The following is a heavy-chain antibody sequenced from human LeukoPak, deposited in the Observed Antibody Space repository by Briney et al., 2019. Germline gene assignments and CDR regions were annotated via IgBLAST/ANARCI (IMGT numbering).Heavy chain of an antibody. D-gene: IGHD5-18*01. CDR3: QLWSTRGVFDI. J-gene: IGHJ3*02. CDR1: GFTFSTYG. Sequence: GGSLRLSCVASGFTFSTYGMSWVRQAPGKGLEWVAVISHHGANKFYGDSVKGRFTISRDNSNNMVYLQTNGLRAEDTAVYKIQLWSTRGVFDIWGQGTMVTVSS. CDR2: ISHHGANK. V-gene: IGHV3-30*03.